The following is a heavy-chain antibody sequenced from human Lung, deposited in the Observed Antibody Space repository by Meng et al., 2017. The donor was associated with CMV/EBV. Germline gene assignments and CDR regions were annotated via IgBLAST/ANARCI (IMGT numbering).Heavy chain of an antibody. Sequence: SLKISCTASGFSFGDYAMNWVRQAPGKGLEWVGFIRSKGYGGTREYAASVKGRFTTSRDDSKTIAYLQMNSLKTEDTAVYYCTRGGTIFGMVTSFDYWGQGTXVTVSS. J-gene: IGHJ4*02. V-gene: IGHV3-49*04. CDR1: GFSFGDYA. D-gene: IGHD3-3*01. CDR2: IRSKGYGGTR. CDR3: TRGGTIFGMVTSFDY.